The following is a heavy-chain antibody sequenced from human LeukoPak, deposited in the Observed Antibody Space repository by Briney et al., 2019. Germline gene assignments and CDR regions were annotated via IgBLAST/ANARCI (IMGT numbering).Heavy chain of an antibody. V-gene: IGHV3-48*04. CDR1: GFSFSISW. CDR2: ISSSGSTI. D-gene: IGHD3-16*01. CDR3: ATSHYDYVWGSYDTFDY. J-gene: IGHJ4*02. Sequence: GGSLRLSCAGSGFSFSISWMAWVRQAPGKGLEWVSYISSSGSTIYYADSVKGRFTISRDNAKNSLYLQMNSLRAEDTAVYYCATSHYDYVWGSYDTFDYWGQGTLVTVSS.